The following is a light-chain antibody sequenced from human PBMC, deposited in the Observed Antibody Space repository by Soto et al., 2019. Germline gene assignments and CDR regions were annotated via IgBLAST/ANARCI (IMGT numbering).Light chain of an antibody. V-gene: IGLV1-36*01. CDR2: YDD. J-gene: IGLJ2*01. Sequence: QSVLTQPPSVSEAPRQRVTISCPGSWSNIGNNAVNWYQQLPGKAPKLLIYYDDLLSSGVSDRFSGSKSGTSASLAISGLQSEDEADYYCAVWDDNLNGVVFGGGTKLTVL. CDR1: WSNIGNNA. CDR3: AVWDDNLNGVV.